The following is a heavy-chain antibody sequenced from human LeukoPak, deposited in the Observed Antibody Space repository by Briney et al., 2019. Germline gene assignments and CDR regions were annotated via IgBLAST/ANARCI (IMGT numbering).Heavy chain of an antibody. J-gene: IGHJ4*02. V-gene: IGHV3-74*01. CDR3: AKDRGTVRGVTWDY. Sequence: GGSLRLSCAASGFNFSSYWMHWVRQAPGKELVWVSRINSGGSSTSYADSVKGRFTISRDNSKNTLFLQMNSLRAEDTAVYFCAKDRGTVRGVTWDYWGQGTLITVSS. D-gene: IGHD3-10*01. CDR2: INSGGSST. CDR1: GFNFSSYW.